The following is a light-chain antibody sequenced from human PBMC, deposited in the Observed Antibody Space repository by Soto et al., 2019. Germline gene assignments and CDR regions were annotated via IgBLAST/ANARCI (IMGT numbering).Light chain of an antibody. Sequence: EIVLTQSPGTLSLSPGERATLSCRASQSVSSSYLAWYQQKPGQAPRLLIYGASSRATGIPDRFSGGGSGTDFTLTISRLEPDDFAVYYYQQYGSSPGFTFGPGTKVDIK. CDR2: GAS. V-gene: IGKV3-20*01. CDR3: QQYGSSPGFT. CDR1: QSVSSSY. J-gene: IGKJ3*01.